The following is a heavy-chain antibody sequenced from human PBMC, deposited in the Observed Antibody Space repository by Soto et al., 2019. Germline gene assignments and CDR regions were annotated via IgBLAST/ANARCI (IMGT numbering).Heavy chain of an antibody. CDR2: IKYDGSEK. V-gene: IGHV3-7*05. CDR3: ATSNCPLY. D-gene: IGHD2-15*01. CDR1: GLTLSGYW. J-gene: IGHJ4*02. Sequence: GGSLRLSCAASGLTLSGYWMNWVRQAPGRGLEWVANIKYDGSEKYYVDSVKGRFTISRDNAKNSLYLQMNSLTVEDTAAYYCATSNCPLYWGQGTLVTVSS.